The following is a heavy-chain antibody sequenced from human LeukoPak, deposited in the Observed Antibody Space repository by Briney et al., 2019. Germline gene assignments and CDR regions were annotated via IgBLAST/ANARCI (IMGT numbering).Heavy chain of an antibody. V-gene: IGHV3-21*01. CDR2: ISSSSSYI. J-gene: IGHJ6*02. Sequence: GGSLRLSCAASGFTFSSYSMNWVRQAPGKGLEWVSSISSSSSYIYYVDSVKGRFSISRDNAKNSLYLQTNSLRAEDTAVYYCARARESSSQHYYYYYGMDVWGQGTTVTVSS. D-gene: IGHD6-13*01. CDR1: GFTFSSYS. CDR3: ARARESSSQHYYYYYGMDV.